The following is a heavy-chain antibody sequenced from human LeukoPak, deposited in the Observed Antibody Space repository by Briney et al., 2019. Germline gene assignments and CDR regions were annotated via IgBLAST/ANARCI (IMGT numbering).Heavy chain of an antibody. CDR3: AKVHPDSSSYSYDY. J-gene: IGHJ4*02. CDR1: GFTFDDYG. D-gene: IGHD3-22*01. V-gene: IGHV3-23*01. Sequence: GGSLRLSCAASGFTFDDYGMSWVRQAPGKGLEWVSAISGSGGSTYYADSVKGRFTISRDNSKNTLYLQMNSLRAEDTAVYYCAKVHPDSSSYSYDYWGQGTLVTVSS. CDR2: ISGSGGST.